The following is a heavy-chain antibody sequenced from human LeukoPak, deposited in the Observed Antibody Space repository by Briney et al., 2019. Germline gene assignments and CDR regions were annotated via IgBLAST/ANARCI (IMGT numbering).Heavy chain of an antibody. D-gene: IGHD6-6*01. Sequence: GGSLRLSCAASGFTFSSYAMSWVRQAPGKGLEWVSAISGSGDRTYYADSAKGRFTISRDNSKNTLYLQMNSLRAEDTAVYYCARGIPIAASHYYFDYWGQGTLVTVSS. J-gene: IGHJ4*02. CDR2: ISGSGDRT. CDR3: ARGIPIAASHYYFDY. V-gene: IGHV3-23*01. CDR1: GFTFSSYA.